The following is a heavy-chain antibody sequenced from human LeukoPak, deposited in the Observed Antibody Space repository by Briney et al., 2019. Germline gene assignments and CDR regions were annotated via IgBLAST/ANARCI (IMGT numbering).Heavy chain of an antibody. D-gene: IGHD5-12*01. CDR1: GFTFSNYE. J-gene: IGHJ4*02. CDR3: ARDYEIY. V-gene: IGHV3-21*01. CDR2: ISSSSSYI. Sequence: KAGGSLRLSCAASGFTFSNYEMNWVRQAPGKGLEWVSSISSSSSYIYYGDSVKGRFTISRDNAKDSLYLQMNSLRAEDTAVYYCARDYEIYWGQGTLVTVSS.